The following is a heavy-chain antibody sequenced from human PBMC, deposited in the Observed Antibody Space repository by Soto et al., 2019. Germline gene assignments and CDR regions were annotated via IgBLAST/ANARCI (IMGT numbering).Heavy chain of an antibody. CDR2: ISYSGST. D-gene: IGHD4-17*01. CDR3: ARDSGYGGNPDWYFDL. V-gene: IGHV4-30-4*01. CDR1: GGSISSGDYY. Sequence: QVQLQESGPGLVKPSQTLSLTCTVSGGSISSGDYYWSWIRQPPGKGLEWIGYISYSGSTYYNPSLKSRDAISVDTSKNQCSLKLSSVTAADTAVYYCARDSGYGGNPDWYFDLWGRGTLVTVSS. J-gene: IGHJ2*01.